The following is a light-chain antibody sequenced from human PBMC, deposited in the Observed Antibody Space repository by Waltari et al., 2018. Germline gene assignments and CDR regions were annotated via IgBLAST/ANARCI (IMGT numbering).Light chain of an antibody. V-gene: IGLV3-25*03. CDR3: QSTDTSGTYVV. CDR2: NDT. Sequence: SYELTQPPSVSVSPGQTAKITCSGSALPNQYAYWYQQKPGQAPLLMICNDTVRPSGFPERFSCASSGKRVTLTISEVQAEDEADYFCQSTDTSGTYVVFGAGTKLTVL. CDR1: ALPNQY. J-gene: IGLJ2*01.